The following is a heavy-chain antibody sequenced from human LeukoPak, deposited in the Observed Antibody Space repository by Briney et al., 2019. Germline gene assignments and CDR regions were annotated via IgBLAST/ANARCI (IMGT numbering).Heavy chain of an antibody. CDR3: AGDITTSWYYY. CDR1: GDSNSSYY. J-gene: IGHJ4*02. D-gene: IGHD2-2*01. CDR2: IANTGST. Sequence: SETLSLTCTVSGDSNSSYYWRWMRQPPGKALEWIGHIANTGSTKYNPSLKSRVTISLDTSKNQFSLKLTSVSATDTAVYYCAGDITTSWYYYWGRGTLVTVSS. V-gene: IGHV4-59*08.